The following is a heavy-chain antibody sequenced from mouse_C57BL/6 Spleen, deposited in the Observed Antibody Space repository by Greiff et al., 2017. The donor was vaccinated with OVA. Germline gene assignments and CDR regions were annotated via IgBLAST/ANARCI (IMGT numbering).Heavy chain of an antibody. CDR2: ISSGSSNI. Sequence: LVESGGGLVKPGGSLKLSCAASGLPFSDYGMHWVRQAPEKGLEWVAYISSGSSNIYYADTVKGRFTISRDNAKNTLFLQMTSLRSEDTAMYYCARGGFAYWGQGTLVTVSA. CDR1: GLPFSDYG. J-gene: IGHJ3*01. CDR3: ARGGFAY. V-gene: IGHV5-17*01.